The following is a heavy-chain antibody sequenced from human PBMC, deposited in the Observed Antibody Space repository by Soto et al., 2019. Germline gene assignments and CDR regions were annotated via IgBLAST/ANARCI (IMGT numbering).Heavy chain of an antibody. CDR1: GGSISSGGYY. V-gene: IGHV4-31*03. CDR3: AREPYTMVRGVIYYYYGMDV. Sequence: PSETLSLTCTVSGGSISSGGYYWSWIRQHPGKGLEWIGYIYYSGSTYYNPSLKSRVTISVDTSKNQFSLKLSSVTAADTAVYYCAREPYTMVRGVIYYYYGMDVWGQGTTVTVSS. J-gene: IGHJ6*02. CDR2: IYYSGST. D-gene: IGHD3-10*01.